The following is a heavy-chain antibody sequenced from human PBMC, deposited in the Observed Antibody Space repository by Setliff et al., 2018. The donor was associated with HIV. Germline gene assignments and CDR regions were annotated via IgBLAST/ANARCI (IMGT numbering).Heavy chain of an antibody. CDR3: ARDQSDWFY. V-gene: IGHV4-34*01. CDR2: INHSGST. D-gene: IGHD3-3*01. Sequence: SETLSLTCAVYGGSFSGYYWTWIRQPPGKGLEWIGEINHSGSTSYNPSLMSRVTIPVDTSKDQFSLKLNSVTAADTAVYYCARDQSDWFYWGQGTLVTVSS. CDR1: GGSFSGYY. J-gene: IGHJ4*02.